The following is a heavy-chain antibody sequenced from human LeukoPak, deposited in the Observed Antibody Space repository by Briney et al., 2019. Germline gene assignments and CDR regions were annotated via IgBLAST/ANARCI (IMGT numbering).Heavy chain of an antibody. CDR3: AKDLSASELLWFGELIDYYYGMDV. CDR2: TSWNSGSI. V-gene: IGHV3-9*01. CDR1: GFTFDDYA. Sequence: GGSLRLSCAASGFTFDDYAMHWVRQAPGKGLEWVSGTSWNSGSIGYADSVKGRFTISRDNAKNSLYLQMNSLRAEDTALYYCAKDLSASELLWFGELIDYYYGMDVWGQGTTVTVSS. D-gene: IGHD3-10*01. J-gene: IGHJ6*02.